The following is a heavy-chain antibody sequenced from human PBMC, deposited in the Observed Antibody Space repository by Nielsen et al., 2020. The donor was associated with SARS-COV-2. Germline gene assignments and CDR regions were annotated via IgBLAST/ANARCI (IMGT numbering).Heavy chain of an antibody. CDR3: AREYFDTDGYSLYGMDV. D-gene: IGHD3-22*01. J-gene: IGHJ6*02. CDR1: GFTFNNYA. CDR2: ISNDGSNK. Sequence: GGSLRLSCAASGFTFNNYAMQWVRQSPGKGLEWVSIISNDGSNKFYSDSVKGRYTVSRDNSRNTLYLQMNSLRVGDTAIYYCAREYFDTDGYSLYGMDVWGQGTTVTVSS. V-gene: IGHV3-30-3*01.